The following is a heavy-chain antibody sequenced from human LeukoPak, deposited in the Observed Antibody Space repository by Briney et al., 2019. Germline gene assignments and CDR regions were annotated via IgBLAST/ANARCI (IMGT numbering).Heavy chain of an antibody. Sequence: PSETLSLTCTVSGGSISSSSYYWGWIRQPPGKGLEWIGSIYYSGSTYYNPSLKSRVTISVHTSKNQFSLHLSSVTAADTAVYYCAGHRGAAADPANWFDPWGQGTLVTVSS. J-gene: IGHJ5*02. CDR1: GGSISSSSYY. CDR2: IYYSGST. D-gene: IGHD6-13*01. CDR3: AGHRGAAADPANWFDP. V-gene: IGHV4-39*01.